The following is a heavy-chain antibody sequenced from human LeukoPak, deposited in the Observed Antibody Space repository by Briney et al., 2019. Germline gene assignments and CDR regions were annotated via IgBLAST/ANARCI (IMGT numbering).Heavy chain of an antibody. CDR3: ARVLGSSAPLPDY. CDR1: GFTSSSYG. V-gene: IGHV3-33*01. CDR2: IWYDGSNK. J-gene: IGHJ4*02. D-gene: IGHD6-6*01. Sequence: GRSLRLSCAASGFTSSSYGMHWVRQDPGKGLEWLAVIWYDGSNKYYADSVKGRFTISRDNSKNTLYLQMNSLRAEDTAVYYCARVLGSSAPLPDYWGQGTLVTVSS.